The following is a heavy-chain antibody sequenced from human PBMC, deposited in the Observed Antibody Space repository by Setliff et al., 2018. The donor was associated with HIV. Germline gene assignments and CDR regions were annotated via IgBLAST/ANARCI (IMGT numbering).Heavy chain of an antibody. V-gene: IGHV3-30*02. J-gene: IGHJ4*02. CDR1: GFTFSFYG. Sequence: PGESLKISCAASGFTFSFYGMHWVRQAPGKGLEWVAFIRYDDSYKFYADSVKGRFTISRDNSKNTLYLQMNSLRAYDTAVYYCAKNLYRSPWSPLDYWGQGTLVTVSS. CDR2: IRYDDSYK. CDR3: AKNLYRSPWSPLDY. D-gene: IGHD6-19*01.